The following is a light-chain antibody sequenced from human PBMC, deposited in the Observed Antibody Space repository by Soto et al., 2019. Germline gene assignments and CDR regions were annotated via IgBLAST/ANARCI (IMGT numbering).Light chain of an antibody. CDR2: GAS. CDR3: QQYNDWPMT. CDR1: QSVSSSY. Sequence: EIVLTQSPGTLSLSPGERATLSCRASQSVSSSYLAWYQQKPGQAPRLLIYGASSRAIGIPDRFSGSGSGTEFTLTISSLQSEDFALYYCQQYNDWPMTFGQGTKVDIK. J-gene: IGKJ1*01. V-gene: IGKV3-20*01.